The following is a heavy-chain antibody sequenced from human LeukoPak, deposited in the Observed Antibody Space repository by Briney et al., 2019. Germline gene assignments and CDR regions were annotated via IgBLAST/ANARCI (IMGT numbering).Heavy chain of an antibody. CDR3: AKAYGSGSNGVYYFDY. Sequence: GGSLRLSCAASGFSFSTYAMTWVRQAPGKGLEWVSVISGSGGSTYYADFVKGRFTISRDNPKNTLYLQMNSLRAEDTAVYYCAKAYGSGSNGVYYFDYWGQGTLVTVSS. V-gene: IGHV3-23*01. J-gene: IGHJ4*02. CDR1: GFSFSTYA. D-gene: IGHD3-10*01. CDR2: ISGSGGST.